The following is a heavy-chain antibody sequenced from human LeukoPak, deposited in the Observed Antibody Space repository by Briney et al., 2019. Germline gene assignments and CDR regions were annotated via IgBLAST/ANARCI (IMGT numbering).Heavy chain of an antibody. CDR2: ISGSGGST. D-gene: IGHD3-22*01. V-gene: IGHV3-23*01. Sequence: GGSLRLSCAASGFTFSSYAMSWVRQAPGKGLEWVSAISGSGGSTYYADSVKGRFTISRDNSKNTLYLQMNSLRAEDTAVYYCAKSRPRSYDSSGYYYARYYYGMDVWGQGTTVTVSS. J-gene: IGHJ6*02. CDR1: GFTFSSYA. CDR3: AKSRPRSYDSSGYYYARYYYGMDV.